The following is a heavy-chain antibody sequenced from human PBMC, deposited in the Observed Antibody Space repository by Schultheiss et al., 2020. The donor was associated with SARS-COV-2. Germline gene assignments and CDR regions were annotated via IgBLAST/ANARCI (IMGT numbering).Heavy chain of an antibody. CDR2: IYYSGST. V-gene: IGHV4-59*01. J-gene: IGHJ6*02. D-gene: IGHD3-10*01. CDR3: ARGYGSGSYCMDV. Sequence: SETLSLTCTVSGGSISSYYWSWIRQPPGKGLEWIGYIYYSGSTNYNPSLKSRVTISVDTSKNQFSLKLSSVTAADTAVYYCARGYGSGSYCMDVWGQGTTVTVSS. CDR1: GGSISSYY.